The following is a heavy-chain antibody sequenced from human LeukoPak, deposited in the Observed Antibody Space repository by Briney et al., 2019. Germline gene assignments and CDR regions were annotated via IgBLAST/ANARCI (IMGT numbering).Heavy chain of an antibody. D-gene: IGHD3-3*01. V-gene: IGHV3-66*04. CDR3: ARLNYDFWSGVWEGYYMDV. CDR2: IYSGGTT. CDR1: AFTVSNNY. J-gene: IGHJ6*03. Sequence: GGSLRLSCAASAFTVSNNYMSWVRQAPGKGLEWVSVIYSGGTTNYADSVKGRFTISRDNAKNSLYLQVDSLRAEDTAVYYCARLNYDFWSGVWEGYYMDVWGKGTTVTVSS.